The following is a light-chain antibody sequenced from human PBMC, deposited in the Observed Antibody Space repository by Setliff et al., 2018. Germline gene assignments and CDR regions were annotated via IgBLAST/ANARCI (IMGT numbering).Light chain of an antibody. CDR1: SSDVGYYNY. V-gene: IGLV2-14*01. J-gene: IGLJ1*01. Sequence: SALPQPASVSGSPGQSITISCTGTSSDVGYYNYVSWYQQHPGKAPKLMIYEVSNRPSGVSNRFSGSKSGNTASLTISGLQAEDEADYYCSSYTSSSTRVFGTGTKGTVL. CDR3: SSYTSSSTRV. CDR2: EVS.